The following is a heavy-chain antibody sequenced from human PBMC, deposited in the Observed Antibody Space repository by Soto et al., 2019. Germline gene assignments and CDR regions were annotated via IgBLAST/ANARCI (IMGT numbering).Heavy chain of an antibody. D-gene: IGHD2-15*01. V-gene: IGHV2-5*02. Sequence: QITLKESGPTLVKPTQTLTLTCTFSGFSLSTSGVGVGCIRQPPGKALEWLALIYWDDDKRYSPSLKSRLTITKDTSKNQVVLTMTNMDPVDTATYYCAHRPSYCSGGSCYSGFGYWGQGTLVTVSS. J-gene: IGHJ4*02. CDR3: AHRPSYCSGGSCYSGFGY. CDR1: GFSLSTSGVG. CDR2: IYWDDDK.